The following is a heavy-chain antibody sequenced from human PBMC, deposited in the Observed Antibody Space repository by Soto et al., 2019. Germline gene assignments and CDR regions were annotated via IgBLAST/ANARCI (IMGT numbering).Heavy chain of an antibody. J-gene: IGHJ4*02. D-gene: IGHD2-15*01. CDR3: ARDSPSYCSGGSCYYPRFDY. Sequence: SVKVSCKASGGTFSSYAISWVRQAPGQGLEWMGGIIPIFGTANYAQKFQGRVTITADESTSTAYMELSSLRSEDTAVYYCARDSPSYCSGGSCYYPRFDYWGQGTLVTVSS. V-gene: IGHV1-69*13. CDR1: GGTFSSYA. CDR2: IIPIFGTA.